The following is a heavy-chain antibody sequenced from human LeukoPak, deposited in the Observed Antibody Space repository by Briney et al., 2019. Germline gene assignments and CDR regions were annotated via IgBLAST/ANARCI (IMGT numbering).Heavy chain of an antibody. J-gene: IGHJ5*02. D-gene: IGHD3-10*01. CDR3: ARVGLRITMVRGVMGWFDP. CDR1: GYTFTSYG. CDR2: ISAYNGNT. V-gene: IGHV1-18*01. Sequence: GASVKVSCKASGYTFTSYGISWVRQAPGQGLEWMGWISAYNGNTNYAQKLQGRVTMTTDTSTSTAYMELRSLRSDDTAVYYCARVGLRITMVRGVMGWFDPWGQGTLVTVSS.